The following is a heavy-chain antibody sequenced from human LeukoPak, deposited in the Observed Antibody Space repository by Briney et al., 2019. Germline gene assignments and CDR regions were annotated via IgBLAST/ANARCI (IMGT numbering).Heavy chain of an antibody. J-gene: IGHJ4*02. CDR1: GFIFSDYS. CDR2: ITTSRDQ. Sequence: GGSLRLSCAASGFIFSDYSMGWVRQAPGKGLEWVSSITTSRDQYHADSVKGRFAVSRDNAKSSVYLQMDSLRADDTAVYYCARDSYCPNDVCYDYWGQGVLVTVS. D-gene: IGHD2-8*01. CDR3: ARDSYCPNDVCYDY. V-gene: IGHV3-21*06.